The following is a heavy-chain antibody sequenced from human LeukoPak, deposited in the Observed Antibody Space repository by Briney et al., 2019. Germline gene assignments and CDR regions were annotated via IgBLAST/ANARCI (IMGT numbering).Heavy chain of an antibody. V-gene: IGHV1-46*01. J-gene: IGHJ3*01. Sequence: ASVSVSCKASGYTFTSYYMHWVRQAPGQGLEWMGLINPSGGSTSYTQKFQGRVTITRDTSISTAYMELSSLRSEDTAVYYCARTPPLTGAFDFWGPGTMVT. CDR3: ARTPPLTGAFDF. D-gene: IGHD7-27*01. CDR1: GYTFTSYY. CDR2: INPSGGST.